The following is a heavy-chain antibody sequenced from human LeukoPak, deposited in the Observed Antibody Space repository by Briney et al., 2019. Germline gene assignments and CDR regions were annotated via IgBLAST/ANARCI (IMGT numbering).Heavy chain of an antibody. Sequence: PSETLSLTCTVSGGSISSYYWSWVRQPPGKGLEWIGYIYYSGSTDYNPSLMSRVTISVDTSKNHFSLKLSSVTAADTAVYYCARNYDSSGYYPTYFDYWGQGTLVTVSS. J-gene: IGHJ4*02. CDR3: ARNYDSSGYYPTYFDY. V-gene: IGHV4-59*08. CDR2: IYYSGST. CDR1: GGSISSYY. D-gene: IGHD3-22*01.